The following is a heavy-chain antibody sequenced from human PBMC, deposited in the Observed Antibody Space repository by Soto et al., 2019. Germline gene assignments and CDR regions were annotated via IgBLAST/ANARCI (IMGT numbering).Heavy chain of an antibody. Sequence: GEALKISWKGSGYSFTRYWIGWVRQMPGKGVEWMGIIYPGDSDTRYSPSFQGEVTISADKSIRTAYLQWSSLKASDTARYDCARPTSPDDSGSYYSWGQGTLVTVSS. D-gene: IGHD3-10*01. CDR2: IYPGDSDT. CDR3: ARPTSPDDSGSYYS. J-gene: IGHJ4*02. V-gene: IGHV5-51*01. CDR1: GYSFTRYW.